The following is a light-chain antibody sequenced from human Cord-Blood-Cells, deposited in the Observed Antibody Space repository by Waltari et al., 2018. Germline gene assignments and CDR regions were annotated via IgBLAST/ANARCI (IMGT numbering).Light chain of an antibody. V-gene: IGLV2-23*01. CDR1: SSDVGSYNL. CDR3: CSYAGSSTYVV. CDR2: EGS. Sequence: QSALTQPASVSGSPGQSITISCTGTSSDVGSYNLVSWCQQHPGKAPKLMIYEGSKRPSGFSNRFSGSKSGNTASLTISGLQAEDEADYYCCSYAGSSTYVVFGGGTKLTVL. J-gene: IGLJ2*01.